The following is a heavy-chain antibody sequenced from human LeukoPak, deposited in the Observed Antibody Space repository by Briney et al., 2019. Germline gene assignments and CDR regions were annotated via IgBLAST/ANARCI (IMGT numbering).Heavy chain of an antibody. CDR3: ARDFGFSPSSGYSFDY. V-gene: IGHV3-48*03. CDR1: GFTFSSYE. D-gene: IGHD3-22*01. Sequence: PGGSLRLSCTASGFTFSSYEMNWVRQAPGKGLEWVSHISSSGTIIYYADSVKGRFTVSRDNAKNSLYLQMNSLRAEDTAVYYCARDFGFSPSSGYSFDYWGQGTLVTVSS. CDR2: ISSSGTII. J-gene: IGHJ4*02.